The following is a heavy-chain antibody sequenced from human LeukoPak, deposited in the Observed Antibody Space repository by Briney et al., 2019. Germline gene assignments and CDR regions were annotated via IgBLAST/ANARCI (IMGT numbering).Heavy chain of an antibody. CDR1: GLTFSTYN. CDR2: IDSSNSPI. D-gene: IGHD3-10*01. V-gene: IGHV3-48*04. Sequence: GGSLRLSCAASGLTFSTYNMNWVRQAPGKGLEWVSYIDSSNSPIYYADSVKGRFTISRDNAKNTLYLQMNSLRAEDTAVYYCAREDGTWFGELSTPFPDYWGQGTLVTVSS. CDR3: AREDGTWFGELSTPFPDY. J-gene: IGHJ4*02.